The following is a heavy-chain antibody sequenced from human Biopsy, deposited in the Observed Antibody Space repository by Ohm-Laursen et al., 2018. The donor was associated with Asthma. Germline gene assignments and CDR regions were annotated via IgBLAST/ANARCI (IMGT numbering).Heavy chain of an antibody. Sequence: SETQSLTCAVYGGSFSGYYWRWIRQPPGKGREGIGEINHRGSTNYNPSLKSRVTISVDTSKNQFPLKLSSVTAADTAVYYCARITNDRIAAAGRYFYYGMDVWGQGTTVTVSS. CDR1: GGSFSGYY. CDR3: ARITNDRIAAAGRYFYYGMDV. D-gene: IGHD6-13*01. V-gene: IGHV4-34*01. CDR2: INHRGST. J-gene: IGHJ6*02.